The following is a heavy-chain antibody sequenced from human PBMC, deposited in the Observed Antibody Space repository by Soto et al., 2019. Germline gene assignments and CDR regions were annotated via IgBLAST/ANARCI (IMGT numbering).Heavy chain of an antibody. D-gene: IGHD5-12*01. V-gene: IGHV1-69*01. Sequence: QVQLVQSGAEVKKPGSSVKVSCKASGGTFSSYAISWVRQAPGQGLEWMGGIIPIFGTANYAQKFQGRVTITADESTSTAYMELSSLRSEDTAVYYCARDSGVGWLQLRRRYYFDYWGQGTLVTVSS. CDR1: GGTFSSYA. CDR3: ARDSGVGWLQLRRRYYFDY. J-gene: IGHJ4*02. CDR2: IIPIFGTA.